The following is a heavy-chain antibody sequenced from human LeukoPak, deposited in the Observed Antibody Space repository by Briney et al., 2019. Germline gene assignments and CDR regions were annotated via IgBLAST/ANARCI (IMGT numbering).Heavy chain of an antibody. J-gene: IGHJ3*02. CDR3: AKDQYDWNYVGWAFDI. CDR1: GFTFSSYD. Sequence: PGGSLRLSCAASGFTFSSYDMHWVRQAPGKGLKRVAFIRYDGSNKYYADSVKGRFTISRDNSKNTLYLQMNSLRAEDTAVYYCAKDQYDWNYVGWAFDIWGQGTMVTVSS. CDR2: IRYDGSNK. V-gene: IGHV3-30*02. D-gene: IGHD1-7*01.